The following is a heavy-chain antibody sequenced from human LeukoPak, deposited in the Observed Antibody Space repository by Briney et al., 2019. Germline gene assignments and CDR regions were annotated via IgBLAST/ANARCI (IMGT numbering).Heavy chain of an antibody. CDR1: GFTFSSYV. CDR2: ISGSGGST. D-gene: IGHD3-22*01. Sequence: GGSLRLSCAASGFTFSSYVMSWVRQAPGKGLDWVSAISGSGGSTYYADSVKGRFTISRDNSKNTLYLQMNSLRAEDTAVYYCAKDPAFYYDSSGYYPDAFDIWGQGTMVTVSS. J-gene: IGHJ3*02. V-gene: IGHV3-23*01. CDR3: AKDPAFYYDSSGYYPDAFDI.